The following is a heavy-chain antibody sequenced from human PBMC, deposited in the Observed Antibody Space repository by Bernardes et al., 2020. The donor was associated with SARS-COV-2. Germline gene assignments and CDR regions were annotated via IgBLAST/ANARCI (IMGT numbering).Heavy chain of an antibody. CDR3: ASRIAVAGTNWFDP. D-gene: IGHD6-19*01. Sequence: GGSLRLSCAASGFTFSSYAMHWVRQAPGKGLEWVAVISYDGSNKYYADSVKGRFTISRDNSKNTLYLQMNSLRAEDTAVYYCASRIAVAGTNWFDPWGQGTLVTVSS. CDR1: GFTFSSYA. V-gene: IGHV3-30*04. CDR2: ISYDGSNK. J-gene: IGHJ5*02.